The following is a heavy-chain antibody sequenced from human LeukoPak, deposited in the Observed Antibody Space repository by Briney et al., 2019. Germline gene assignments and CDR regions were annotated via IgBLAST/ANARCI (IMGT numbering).Heavy chain of an antibody. CDR3: ARASGSSWYGVNDNWFDP. V-gene: IGHV3-30*03. J-gene: IGHJ5*02. D-gene: IGHD6-13*01. CDR1: GFTFRIYN. Sequence: GGSLRLSCAASGFTFRIYNMHWVRQAPGKGLEWVAVITYDGSNKYYSDSVKGRFTISRDNSKNTLYLQMNSLRAEDTAVYYCARASGSSWYGVNDNWFDPWGQGTLVTVSS. CDR2: ITYDGSNK.